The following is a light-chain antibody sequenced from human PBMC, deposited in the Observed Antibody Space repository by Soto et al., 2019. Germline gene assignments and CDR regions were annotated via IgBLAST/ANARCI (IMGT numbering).Light chain of an antibody. CDR3: QHSYSAPYT. CDR1: QRIDNF. CDR2: AAS. Sequence: DLQMTQSPPSLSASVGDRVTITCRASQRIDNFLNWYQQKPGKAPKLLIYAASSLRSGVPSRFSGSGSGTDFTIAMSSLQPEDFATYYCQHSYSAPYTFGQGTELEI. V-gene: IGKV1-39*01. J-gene: IGKJ2*01.